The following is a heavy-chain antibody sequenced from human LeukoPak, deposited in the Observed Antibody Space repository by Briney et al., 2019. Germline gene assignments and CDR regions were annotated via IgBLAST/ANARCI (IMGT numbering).Heavy chain of an antibody. CDR3: ARHGSYGYWFDP. CDR1: GGSFSSYY. J-gene: IGHJ5*02. Sequence: SETLSLTCTVSGGSFSSYYWSWIRQPPGKGLELIGYIYYSGSTNYNPSLKSRVTISVDTSKNQFSLKLSSVTAADTAVYYCARHGSYGYWFDPWGQGTLVTVSS. V-gene: IGHV4-59*08. D-gene: IGHD1-26*01. CDR2: IYYSGST.